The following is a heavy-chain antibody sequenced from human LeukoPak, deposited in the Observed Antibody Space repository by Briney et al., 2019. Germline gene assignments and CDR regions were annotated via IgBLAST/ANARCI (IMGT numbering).Heavy chain of an antibody. CDR2: ITNSGSTT. D-gene: IGHD4-17*01. J-gene: IGHJ6*03. Sequence: PGGSLKLSCVASGFTFSDYYMSRIRQAPGKGLEWISYITNSGSTTFYADSVKGRFSISRDNANNSLFLQMNSLRAEDTAVYYCTRDVRLRHKYYYMDVWGKGTTVTVSS. V-gene: IGHV3-11*04. CDR3: TRDVRLRHKYYYMDV. CDR1: GFTFSDYY.